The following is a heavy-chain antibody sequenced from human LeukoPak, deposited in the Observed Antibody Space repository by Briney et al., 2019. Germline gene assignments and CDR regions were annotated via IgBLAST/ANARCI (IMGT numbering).Heavy chain of an antibody. D-gene: IGHD2-15*01. CDR1: GYTFTSRG. CDR2: ISASNGNT. Sequence: ASVKVSCKASGYTFTSRGISWVRQAPGQGPEWMGWISASNGNTNYAQKLQGRVTLTTDTSTSTTYMELRSLRSDDTAMYYCARALSVSGGTCYDYWGQGTLVTDSS. V-gene: IGHV1-18*01. J-gene: IGHJ4*02. CDR3: ARALSVSGGTCYDY.